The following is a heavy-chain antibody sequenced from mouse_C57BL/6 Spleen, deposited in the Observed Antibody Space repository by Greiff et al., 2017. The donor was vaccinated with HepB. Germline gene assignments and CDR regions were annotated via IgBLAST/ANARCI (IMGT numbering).Heavy chain of an antibody. D-gene: IGHD2-2*01. CDR3: ARGYGYDEAWFAY. Sequence: QVQLQQPGAELVKPGASVKLSCKASGYTFTSYWMHWVKQRPGQGLEWIGMIHPNSGSTNYNEKFKSKTIMTVDKSSRTAYMQLSSLTYEDSAVYYCARGYGYDEAWFAYWGQGTLVTVSA. V-gene: IGHV1-64*01. CDR2: IHPNSGST. CDR1: GYTFTSYW. J-gene: IGHJ3*01.